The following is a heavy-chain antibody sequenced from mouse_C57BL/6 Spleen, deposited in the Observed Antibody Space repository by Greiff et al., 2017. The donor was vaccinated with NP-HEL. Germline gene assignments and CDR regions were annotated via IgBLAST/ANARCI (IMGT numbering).Heavy chain of an antibody. J-gene: IGHJ4*01. CDR3: ARTGESYAMDY. V-gene: IGHV1-69*01. CDR2: IDPSDSYT. Sequence: QVQLKQPGAELVMPGASVKLSCKASGYTFTSYWMHWVKQRPGQGLEWIGEIDPSDSYTTYNQKFKGKSTLTVDTSSSTAYMQRSSLTSEDSAVYYCARTGESYAMDYWGQGTSVTVSS. CDR1: GYTFTSYW.